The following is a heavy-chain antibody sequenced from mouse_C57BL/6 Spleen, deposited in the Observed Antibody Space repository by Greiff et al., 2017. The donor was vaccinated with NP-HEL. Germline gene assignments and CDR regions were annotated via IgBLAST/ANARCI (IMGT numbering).Heavy chain of an antibody. CDR3: ARSRGNYGYFDV. V-gene: IGHV1-69*01. D-gene: IGHD3-1*01. CDR2: IDPSDSYP. CDR1: GYTFTSSW. J-gene: IGHJ1*03. Sequence: QVQLQQPGAELVMPGASVKLSCKASGYTFTSSWMHWVKQRPGQGLEWLGEIDPSDSYPKYNQKFKGKSTFTVDKSSSTAYMQLSSLTSEDSAVYYCARSRGNYGYFDVWGTGTTVTVSS.